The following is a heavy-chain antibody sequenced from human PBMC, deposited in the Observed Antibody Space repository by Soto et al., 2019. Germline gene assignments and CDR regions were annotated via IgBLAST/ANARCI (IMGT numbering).Heavy chain of an antibody. V-gene: IGHV3-23*01. J-gene: IGHJ4*02. D-gene: IGHD3-3*01. CDR2: ISGSGGST. CDR3: AKESGFLEWLLRYFDY. CDR1: GFTFSSYA. Sequence: LRLSCAASGFTFSSYAMSWVRQAPGKGLEWVSAISGSGGSTYYADSVKGRFTISRDNSKNTLYLQMNSLRAEDTAVYYCAKESGFLEWLLRYFDYWGQGTLVTVSS.